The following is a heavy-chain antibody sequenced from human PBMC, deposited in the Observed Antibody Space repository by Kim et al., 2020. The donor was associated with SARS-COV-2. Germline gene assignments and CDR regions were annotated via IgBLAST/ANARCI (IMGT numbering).Heavy chain of an antibody. CDR3: AKDPREYQLLVFYYYYYMDG. J-gene: IGHJ6*03. CDR2: ISYDGSNK. D-gene: IGHD2-2*01. V-gene: IGHV3-30*18. CDR1: GFTFSSYG. Sequence: GGSLRLSCAASGFTFSSYGMHWVRQAPGKGLKWVAVISYDGSNKYYADSVKGRFTISRDNSKNTLYLQMNSLRAEDTAVYYCAKDPREYQLLVFYYYYYMDGWGKGTTVTVSS.